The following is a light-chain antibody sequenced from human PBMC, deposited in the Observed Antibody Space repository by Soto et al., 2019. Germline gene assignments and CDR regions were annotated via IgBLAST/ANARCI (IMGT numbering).Light chain of an antibody. V-gene: IGKV3-15*01. CDR2: GAS. CDR3: QQYKDWPTT. J-gene: IGKJ1*01. CDR1: QSVGGN. Sequence: EIVMTQSPATLSVSPGERPTLSCRASQSVGGNLAWYQQKPGQAPRLLIYGASTRATGIPARFSGSGSGTEFTLTISSLQSEDFGVYFCQQYKDWPTTFGKGTKVDIK.